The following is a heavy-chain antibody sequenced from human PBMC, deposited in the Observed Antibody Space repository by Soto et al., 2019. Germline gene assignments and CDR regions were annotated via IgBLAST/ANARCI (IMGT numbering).Heavy chain of an antibody. V-gene: IGHV4-34*01. CDR1: GGSFSGYY. Sequence: QVQLQQWGAGLLKPSETLSLTCAVYGGSFSGYYWSWIRQPPGKGLEWIGEINHSGSTNYNPSLKSRVTISVDTSKNQFSLKLSSVTAADTAVYYCGRGRGYSYGFSNWFDPWGQGTLVTVSS. D-gene: IGHD5-18*01. J-gene: IGHJ5*02. CDR2: INHSGST. CDR3: GRGRGYSYGFSNWFDP.